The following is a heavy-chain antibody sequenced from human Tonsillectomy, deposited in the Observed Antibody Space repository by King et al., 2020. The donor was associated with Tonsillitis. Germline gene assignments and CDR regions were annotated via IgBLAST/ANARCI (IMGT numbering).Heavy chain of an antibody. V-gene: IGHV5-51*01. CDR2: IYPGDSDT. D-gene: IGHD1-26*01. CDR1: GYSFTNYW. J-gene: IGHJ2*01. Sequence: QLVQSGAEVKKSGESLKISCKGSGYSFTNYWIGWVRQMPGKGLEWMGLIYPGDSDTRNSPPFQGQVTISADKSLSTAYLQWSSLKAPDTAIYYCARHAVGATYGHWYFDLWGRGTLVTVSS. CDR3: ARHAVGATYGHWYFDL.